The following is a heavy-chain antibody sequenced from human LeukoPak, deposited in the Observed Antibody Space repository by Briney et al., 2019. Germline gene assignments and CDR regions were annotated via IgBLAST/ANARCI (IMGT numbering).Heavy chain of an antibody. CDR3: ARDRPTGASRLFVVQ. D-gene: IGHD3-3*01. Sequence: GGSLRLSCAASGFIFSIYSMTWVRQAPGKGLEWVSSMSSGGTYIYYADSARGRFTISRDNAKNSLSLVMKSLRAEDTAVYYCARDRPTGASRLFVVQWGQGTLVTVSS. CDR2: MSSGGTYI. J-gene: IGHJ4*02. CDR1: GFIFSIYS. V-gene: IGHV3-21*01.